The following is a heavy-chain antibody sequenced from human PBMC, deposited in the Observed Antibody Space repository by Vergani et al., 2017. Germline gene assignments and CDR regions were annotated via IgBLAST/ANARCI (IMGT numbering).Heavy chain of an antibody. CDR1: GGSISSYY. D-gene: IGHD6-19*01. V-gene: IGHV4-59*12. J-gene: IGHJ4*02. CDR2: IYYSGST. CDR3: ARGKWIAVAGPQVYFDY. Sequence: QVQLQESGPGLVKPSQTLSLTCTVSGGSISSYYWSWIRQPPGKGLEWIGYIYYSGSTNYNPSLKSRVTISVDRSKNQFSLKLSSVTAADTAVYYCARGKWIAVAGPQVYFDYWGQGTLVTVSS.